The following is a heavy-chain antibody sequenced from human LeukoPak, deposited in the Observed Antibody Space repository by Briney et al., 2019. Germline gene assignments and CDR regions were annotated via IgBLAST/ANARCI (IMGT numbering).Heavy chain of an antibody. CDR1: GYTFTSYG. Sequence: GASVKDSCKASGYTFTSYGISWVRQAPGDGLEWMGIINPSGGSTSYAQKFQGRVTMTRDTSTSTVYMELSSLRSEDTAVYYCASGYGDFDYWVQGTLVTVSS. CDR3: ASGYGDFDY. CDR2: INPSGGST. V-gene: IGHV1-46*01. J-gene: IGHJ4*02. D-gene: IGHD3-16*01.